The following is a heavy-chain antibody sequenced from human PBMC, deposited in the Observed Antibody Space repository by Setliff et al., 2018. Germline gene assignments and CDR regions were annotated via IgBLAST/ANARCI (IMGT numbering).Heavy chain of an antibody. D-gene: IGHD1-26*01. J-gene: IGHJ4*02. Sequence: PGGSLRLSCAASGFTFDIYSMSWVRQAPGKGLEWVSYISSHSNTIWYADSVKGRFTISRDNVKNSLYLQMNSLRAEDTAVYYCARGDSGSPFDYWGQGTLVTVSS. CDR3: ARGDSGSPFDY. CDR2: ISSHSNTI. V-gene: IGHV3-48*01. CDR1: GFTFDIYS.